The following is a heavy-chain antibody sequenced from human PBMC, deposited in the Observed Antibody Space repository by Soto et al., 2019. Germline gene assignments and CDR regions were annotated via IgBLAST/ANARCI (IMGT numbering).Heavy chain of an antibody. CDR3: AKDDRQYCGGDCYIDY. J-gene: IGHJ4*02. CDR1: GFTFGSYG. Sequence: GGSLRLSCAASGFTFGSYGMHWVRQAPGKGLEWVAVISYDGSNKYYADSVKGRFTISRDNSKNTLYLQMNSLRAEDTAVYYCAKDDRQYCGGDCYIDYWGQGTLVTVSS. D-gene: IGHD2-21*02. V-gene: IGHV3-30*18. CDR2: ISYDGSNK.